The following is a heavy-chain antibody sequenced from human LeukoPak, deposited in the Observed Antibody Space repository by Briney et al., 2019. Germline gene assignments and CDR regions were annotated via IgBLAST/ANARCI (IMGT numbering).Heavy chain of an antibody. V-gene: IGHV4-59*01. CDR3: ARETSSGWSALDS. D-gene: IGHD6-19*01. CDR1: GGSISSYY. CDR2: IYYNGNT. J-gene: IGHJ4*02. Sequence: SETLSLTCTVSGGSISSYYWSWIRQPPGKGLEWIGYIYYNGNTNYNPSLTNYNPSLKSRLTMSMDTSKNQFSLRLSSVTAADTAVYYCARETSSGWSALDSWGQGTLVTVSS.